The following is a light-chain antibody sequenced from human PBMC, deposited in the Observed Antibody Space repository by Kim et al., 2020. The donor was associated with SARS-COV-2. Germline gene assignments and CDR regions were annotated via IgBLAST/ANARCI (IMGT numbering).Light chain of an antibody. CDR3: QSFDSSNHWV. CDR1: SGSIAGNY. Sequence: KTVILSCIRSSGSIAGNYVQWYQQRPGSHPTTIIYEDNDSPSGVPVRFSGSIDSSSNSASLTISGLQTEDEADYYCQSFDSSNHWVFGGGTQLTVL. CDR2: EDN. V-gene: IGLV6-57*01. J-gene: IGLJ3*02.